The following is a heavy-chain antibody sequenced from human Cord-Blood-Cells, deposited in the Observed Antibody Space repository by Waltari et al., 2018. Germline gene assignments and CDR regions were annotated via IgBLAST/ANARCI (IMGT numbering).Heavy chain of an antibody. CDR2: INHSGST. CDR3: ARGPRGSYSSGWYYFDY. D-gene: IGHD6-19*01. J-gene: IGHJ4*02. Sequence: QVQLQQWGAGLLKPSETLSLTCAVYGGSFSGYYWSWIRQPPGKGLEWIGEINHSGSTNYNTSLKSRVTISVDTSKNQFSLKLSSVTAADTAVYYCARGPRGSYSSGWYYFDYWGQGTLVTVSS. V-gene: IGHV4-34*01. CDR1: GGSFSGYY.